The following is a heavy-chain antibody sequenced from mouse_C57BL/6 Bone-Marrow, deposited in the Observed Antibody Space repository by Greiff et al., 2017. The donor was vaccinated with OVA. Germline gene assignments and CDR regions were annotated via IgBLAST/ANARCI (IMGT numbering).Heavy chain of an antibody. CDR2: IRNKANGYTT. CDR1: GFTFTDYY. D-gene: IGHD3-1*01. J-gene: IGHJ3*01. V-gene: IGHV7-3*01. Sequence: EVQLVESGGGLVQPGGSLSLSCAASGFTFTDYYMSWVRQPPGKALEWLGFIRNKANGYTTEYSASVKGRFTISRDNSQSILYLQMNALRAEDSATYYCARGTSGGFAYWGQGTLVTVSA. CDR3: ARGTSGGFAY.